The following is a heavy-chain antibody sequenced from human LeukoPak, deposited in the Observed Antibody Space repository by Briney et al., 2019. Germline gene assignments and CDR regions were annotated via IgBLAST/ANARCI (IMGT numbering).Heavy chain of an antibody. CDR2: INPNSGGT. V-gene: IGHV1-2*02. CDR1: GYTFTGYY. D-gene: IGHD1-1*01. J-gene: IGHJ6*03. CDR3: ARQTGPPGYYYMDV. Sequence: ASVKVSCKASGYTFTGYYMHWVRQAPGQGLEWMGWINPNSGGTNYAQKFQGRVTMTRDKSISTAYLQWSSLKASDTAIYYCARQTGPPGYYYMDVWGKGTTVTISS.